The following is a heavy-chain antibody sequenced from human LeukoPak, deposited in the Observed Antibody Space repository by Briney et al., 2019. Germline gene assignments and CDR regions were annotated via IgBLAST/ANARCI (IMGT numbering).Heavy chain of an antibody. J-gene: IGHJ3*02. V-gene: IGHV1-2*02. Sequence: GASVKVSCKASGYTFTSYDINWVRQATGQGLEWMGWMNPNSGGTNYAQKFQGRVTMTRDTSISTAHMELSRLRSDDTAVYYCAKNIWFGESSDAFHIWGRGTMVTVSS. CDR2: MNPNSGGT. D-gene: IGHD3-10*01. CDR3: AKNIWFGESSDAFHI. CDR1: GYTFTSYD.